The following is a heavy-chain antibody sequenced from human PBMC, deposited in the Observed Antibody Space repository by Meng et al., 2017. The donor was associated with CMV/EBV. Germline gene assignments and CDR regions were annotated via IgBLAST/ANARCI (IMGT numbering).Heavy chain of an antibody. Sequence: QGHLHKQCPGLVKPSQTLPLTLPISGDSVSSNSAAWNWIRQYPSRGLEWLGRTYYRSKWYNDYAVSVKSRITINPDTSKNQFSLQLNSVTPEDTAVYYCARETGDSIYYFDYWGQGTLVTVSS. J-gene: IGHJ4*02. D-gene: IGHD7-27*01. CDR2: TYYRSKWYN. CDR1: GDSVSSNSAA. V-gene: IGHV6-1*01. CDR3: ARETGDSIYYFDY.